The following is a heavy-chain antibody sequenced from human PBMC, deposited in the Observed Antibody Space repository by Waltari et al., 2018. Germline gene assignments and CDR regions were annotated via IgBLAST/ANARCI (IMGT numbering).Heavy chain of an antibody. D-gene: IGHD1-26*01. J-gene: IGHJ6*03. CDR2: ISSSSSYI. CDR3: AREDSGSYYYYYMDV. V-gene: IGHV3-21*03. Sequence: EVQLVESGGGLVKPGGSLRLSCAASGFTFSSYSMNWVRTPPGKGLGWVSSISSSSSYIYYADSVKGRFTISRDNAKNSLYLQMNSLRAEDTAVYYCAREDSGSYYYYYMDVWGKGTTVTVSS. CDR1: GFTFSSYS.